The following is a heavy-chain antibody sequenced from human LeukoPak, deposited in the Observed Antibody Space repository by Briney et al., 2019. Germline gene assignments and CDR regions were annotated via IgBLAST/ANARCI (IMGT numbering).Heavy chain of an antibody. CDR2: IYTSGST. CDR1: GGSTSSYY. D-gene: IGHD3-3*01. J-gene: IGHJ4*02. Sequence: SETLSLTCTVSGGSTSSYYWSWIRQPAGKGLEWIGRIYTSGSTNYNPSLKSRVTMSVDTSKNQFSLKLSSVTAADTAVYYCARDADYDFWSGYPDHYFDYWGQGTLVTVSS. V-gene: IGHV4-4*07. CDR3: ARDADYDFWSGYPDHYFDY.